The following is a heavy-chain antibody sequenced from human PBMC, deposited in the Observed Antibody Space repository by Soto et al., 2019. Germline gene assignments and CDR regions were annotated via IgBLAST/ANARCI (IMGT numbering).Heavy chain of an antibody. V-gene: IGHV3-23*01. D-gene: IGHD3-16*01. CDR2: ISGSGGST. J-gene: IGHJ4*02. CDR1: GFTFSIYA. Sequence: LRLSCAASGFTFSIYAMSWVRQAPGKGLEWVSAISGSGGSTYYADSVKGRFTISRDNSKNTLYLQMNSLRAEDTAVYYCAKDKMITFGGNNYFDYWGQGTLVTVSS. CDR3: AKDKMITFGGNNYFDY.